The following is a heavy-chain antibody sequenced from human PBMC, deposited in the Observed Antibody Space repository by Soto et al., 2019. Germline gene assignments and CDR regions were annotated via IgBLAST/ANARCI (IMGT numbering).Heavy chain of an antibody. J-gene: IGHJ5*02. D-gene: IGHD3-10*01. CDR3: ARSSMVRGLNWFDP. CDR1: GGSISSGGYY. Sequence: PSETLSLTCTVSGGSISSGGYYWSWIRQRPGKGLEWIGYIYYSGSTYYNPSLKSRVTISVDTSKNQFSLKLSSVTAADTAVYYCARSSMVRGLNWFDPWGQGTLVTVSS. CDR2: IYYSGST. V-gene: IGHV4-31*03.